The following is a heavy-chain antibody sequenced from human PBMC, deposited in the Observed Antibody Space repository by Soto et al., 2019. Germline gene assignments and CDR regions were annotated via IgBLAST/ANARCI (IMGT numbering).Heavy chain of an antibody. D-gene: IGHD3-9*01. CDR3: AKDQDPAEGDILTGYYPFYYYYGMDV. V-gene: IGHV3-23*01. CDR1: GFTFSSYA. CDR2: ISGSGGST. J-gene: IGHJ6*02. Sequence: PGGSLRLSCAASGFTFSSYAMHWVRQAPGKGLEWVSAISGSGGSTYYADSVKGRFTISRDNSKNTLYLQMNSLRAEDTAVYYCAKDQDPAEGDILTGYYPFYYYYGMDVWGQGTTVTVSS.